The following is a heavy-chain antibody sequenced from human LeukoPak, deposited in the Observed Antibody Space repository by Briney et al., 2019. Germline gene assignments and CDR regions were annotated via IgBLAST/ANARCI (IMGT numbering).Heavy chain of an antibody. Sequence: PGGSLRLSCVASGFTFSDFFMGWIRQAPGKGLEWISFISYRADTPYYADSVKGRFTISRDNAKNSVFLQMNSLRVEDTAVYYCASGYRSGYHYWGQGTLVSVSS. D-gene: IGHD2-8*02. CDR2: ISYRADTP. J-gene: IGHJ4*02. CDR1: GFTFSDFF. CDR3: ASGYRSGYHY. V-gene: IGHV3-11*01.